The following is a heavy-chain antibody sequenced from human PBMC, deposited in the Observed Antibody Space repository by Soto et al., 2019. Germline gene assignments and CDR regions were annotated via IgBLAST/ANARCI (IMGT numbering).Heavy chain of an antibody. Sequence: QLQLQESGPGLVKPSETLSLTCTVSGDSVSSSNYYWGWIRQPPGKGLEWIASIYYGGSTYSNPSLKSRLTISVDTSRSQFSLMLGSVTAADTAVYYCARHIGCWSGGGCYSDYWGQGTLVTVSS. D-gene: IGHD2-15*01. CDR2: IYYGGST. CDR3: ARHIGCWSGGGCYSDY. CDR1: GDSVSSSNYY. J-gene: IGHJ4*02. V-gene: IGHV4-39*01.